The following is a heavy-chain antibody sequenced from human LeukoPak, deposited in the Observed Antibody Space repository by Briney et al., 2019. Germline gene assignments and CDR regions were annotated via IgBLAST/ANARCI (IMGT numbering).Heavy chain of an antibody. CDR2: IYTSGKT. CDR3: ARRNRDGYNYDY. Sequence: SETLSLTCTVSGGSISSYYWNWIRQPAGKGLEWIGRIYTSGKTDHNPSLKSRVTMSVDTSRNQFSLKLSSVTAADTAVYYCARRNRDGYNYDYWGQGTLVTVSS. V-gene: IGHV4-4*07. J-gene: IGHJ4*02. D-gene: IGHD5-24*01. CDR1: GGSISSYY.